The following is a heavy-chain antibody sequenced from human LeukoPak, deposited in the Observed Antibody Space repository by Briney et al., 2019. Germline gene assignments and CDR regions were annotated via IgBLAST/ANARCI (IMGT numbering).Heavy chain of an antibody. J-gene: IGHJ4*02. CDR1: GYSISNGDY. V-gene: IGHV4-61*02. CDR2: IYTSGST. D-gene: IGHD5-18*01. Sequence: PSETLSLTCSVSGYSISNGDYWGWIRQPAGKGLEWIGRIYTSGSTNYNPSLKSRVTISVDTSKNQFSLKLSSVTAADTAVYYCASYMDTEHYFDFWGQGTLVTVSS. CDR3: ASYMDTEHYFDF.